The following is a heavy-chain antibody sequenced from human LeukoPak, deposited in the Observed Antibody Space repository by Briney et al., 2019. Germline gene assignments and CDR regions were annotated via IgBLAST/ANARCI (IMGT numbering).Heavy chain of an antibody. V-gene: IGHV3-48*03. Sequence: GGSLRLSCATSGFTFSSYEVNWVRQAPGQGLEWVSYISSSGSTIYYADSVKGRFTISRDNAKNSLYLQLNSLRAEDTAVYYCAELGITMIGGVWGKGTTVTISS. CDR1: GFTFSSYE. CDR2: ISSSGSTI. J-gene: IGHJ6*04. D-gene: IGHD3-10*02. CDR3: AELGITMIGGV.